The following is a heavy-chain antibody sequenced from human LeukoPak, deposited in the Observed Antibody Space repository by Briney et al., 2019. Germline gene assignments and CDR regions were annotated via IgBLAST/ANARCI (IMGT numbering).Heavy chain of an antibody. D-gene: IGHD6-19*01. CDR3: ALLGIAVAGSFDY. V-gene: IGHV4-59*12. CDR1: GGSMSSFY. CDR2: ISDSGST. J-gene: IGHJ4*02. Sequence: PSETLSLTCSVSGGSMSSFYWSWIRQSHGQGLEWIGYISDSGSTNYNPSLGSRATMSVDTSKNQFSLRLSSVTAADTAVYYCALLGIAVAGSFDYWGQGTLVTVSS.